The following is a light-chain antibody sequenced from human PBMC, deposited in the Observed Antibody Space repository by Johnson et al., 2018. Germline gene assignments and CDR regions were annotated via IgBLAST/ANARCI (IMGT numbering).Light chain of an antibody. CDR1: SSNIGNNY. CDR3: GTWDSSLSAGNV. V-gene: IGLV1-51*02. Sequence: QSVLTQPPSVSAAPGQKVTISCSGSSSNIGNNYVSWYQQLPGTAPKLLIYENNKRPSGIPDRFSGSKSGTSATLGITGPQTGDEADYYGGTWDSSLSAGNVFGTGTKVTVI. CDR2: ENN. J-gene: IGLJ1*01.